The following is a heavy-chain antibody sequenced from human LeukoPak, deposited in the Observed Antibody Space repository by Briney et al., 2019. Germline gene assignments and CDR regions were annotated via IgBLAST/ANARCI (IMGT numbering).Heavy chain of an antibody. D-gene: IGHD2-2*01. CDR3: ARDQVVVVPAARHYYYYMDV. CDR1: GGSISSGSYY. J-gene: IGHJ6*03. V-gene: IGHV4-61*02. Sequence: PSQTLSLTCTVSGGSISSGSYYWSWIRQPAGKGLEWIARIYTSGSTNYNPSLKSRFTISVDASKTQFSLKLSSVTAADTAVYYCARDQVVVVPAARHYYYYMDVWGKGTTVTVSS. CDR2: IYTSGST.